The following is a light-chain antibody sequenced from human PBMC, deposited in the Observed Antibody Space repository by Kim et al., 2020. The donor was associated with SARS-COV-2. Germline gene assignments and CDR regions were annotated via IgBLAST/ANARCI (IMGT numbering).Light chain of an antibody. Sequence: DIQLTQSPSFLSASVGDRVTITCRASQGISSYLAWYQQKPGKAPKLLIYAASTLQSGVPSRFSGSGSGTEFTLTISSLQPEEFATDYCQQLNSDPPYTFGQGTKLEI. CDR1: QGISSY. CDR2: AAS. J-gene: IGKJ2*01. CDR3: QQLNSDPPYT. V-gene: IGKV1-9*01.